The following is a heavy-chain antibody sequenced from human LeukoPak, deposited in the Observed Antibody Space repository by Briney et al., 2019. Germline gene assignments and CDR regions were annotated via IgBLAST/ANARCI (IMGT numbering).Heavy chain of an antibody. J-gene: IGHJ4*02. CDR1: GFTFSDYY. CDR3: ARDTAAAGTFNY. V-gene: IGHV3-11*06. D-gene: IGHD6-13*01. CDR2: ISSSSSYI. Sequence: GGSLRLSCAASGFTFSDYYMSWIRQAPGKGLEWVSSISSSSSYIYYADSVKGRFTISRDNAKNSLYLQMNSLRAEDTAVYYCARDTAAAGTFNYWGQGTLVTVSS.